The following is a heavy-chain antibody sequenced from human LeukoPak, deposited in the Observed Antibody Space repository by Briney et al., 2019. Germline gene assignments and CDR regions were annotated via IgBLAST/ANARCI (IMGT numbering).Heavy chain of an antibody. Sequence: GGSLRLSCAASGFAFSGYWMSWVRQAPGKGLEWVASIGLDGSQQKYADSVKGRFTISRDNAKNSLFLQMIGLRAEDTAVYYCGGEPQMLAYWGQGTLVTVS. J-gene: IGHJ4*02. D-gene: IGHD3-10*02. CDR1: GFAFSGYW. V-gene: IGHV3-7*01. CDR2: IGLDGSQQ. CDR3: GGEPQMLAY.